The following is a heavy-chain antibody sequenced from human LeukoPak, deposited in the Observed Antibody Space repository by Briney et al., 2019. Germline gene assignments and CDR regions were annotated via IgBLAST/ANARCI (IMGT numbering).Heavy chain of an antibody. Sequence: ASVKVSCKASGYTFTSYDINWVRQATGQGLEWMGWMNPNSGNTGYAQKFQGRVTMTRNTSISTAYMELSSLRSEDTAVYYCARDQVLWSTGAFDIWGQGTMVTVSS. CDR2: MNPNSGNT. V-gene: IGHV1-8*01. J-gene: IGHJ3*02. CDR3: ARDQVLWSTGAFDI. CDR1: GYTFTSYD. D-gene: IGHD3-10*01.